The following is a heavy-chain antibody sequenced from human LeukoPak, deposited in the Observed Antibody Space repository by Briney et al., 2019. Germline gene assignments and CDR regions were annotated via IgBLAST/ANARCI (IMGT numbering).Heavy chain of an antibody. J-gene: IGHJ3*02. V-gene: IGHV7-4-1*02. CDR2: INTNTGNP. CDR1: GYTFTGYY. CDR3: ARLPGAGRDAFDI. D-gene: IGHD4/OR15-4a*01. Sequence: ASVKVSCKASGYTFTGYYMHWVRQAPGQGLEWMGWINTNTGNPTYAQGFTGRFVFSLDTSVSTAYLQISSLKAEDTAVYYCARLPGAGRDAFDIWGQGTMVTVSS.